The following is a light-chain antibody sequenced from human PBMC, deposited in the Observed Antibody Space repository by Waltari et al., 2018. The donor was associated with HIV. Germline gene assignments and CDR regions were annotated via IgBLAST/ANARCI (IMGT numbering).Light chain of an antibody. J-gene: IGKJ5*01. Sequence: DIQMTQSPSSLSASVGDRVTITCRASQSISSYLNWYQQKPGKAPKLLTYAASSLQSGVPSRFSGSGAGTDFTITISSLQPEDFATYYCQQSYSTPLITFGQGTRLEIK. CDR1: QSISSY. CDR2: AAS. V-gene: IGKV1-39*01. CDR3: QQSYSTPLIT.